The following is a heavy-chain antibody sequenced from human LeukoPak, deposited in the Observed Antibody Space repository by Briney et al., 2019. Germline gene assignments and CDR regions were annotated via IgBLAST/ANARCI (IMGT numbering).Heavy chain of an antibody. V-gene: IGHV1-69*04. J-gene: IGHJ5*02. Sequence: SVKVSCKASGGTFSSYAISWVRQAPGQGLEWMGRIIPIFGIANYAQKFQGRVTITADKFTSTAYMELSSLRSEDTAVYYCARGIPRFDPWGQGTLVIVSS. CDR3: ARGIPRFDP. CDR1: GGTFSSYA. CDR2: IIPIFGIA.